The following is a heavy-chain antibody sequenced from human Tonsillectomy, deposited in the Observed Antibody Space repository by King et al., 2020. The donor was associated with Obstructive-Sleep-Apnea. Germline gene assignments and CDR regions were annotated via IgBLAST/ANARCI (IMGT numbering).Heavy chain of an antibody. CDR3: AREVKKWPHNWFDP. CDR1: GFTFSNYA. D-gene: IGHD5-12*01. CDR2: ITDSGDT. J-gene: IGHJ5*02. Sequence: VQLVESGGDLVQPGGSLRLSCAASGFTFSNYAMSWVRQAPGKGLEWVSAITDSGDTYYADSVKGRFTISRDNSKNTLFLQINSLTVDDTASYYCAREVKKWPHNWFDPWGQGTLVTVCS. V-gene: IGHV3-23*04.